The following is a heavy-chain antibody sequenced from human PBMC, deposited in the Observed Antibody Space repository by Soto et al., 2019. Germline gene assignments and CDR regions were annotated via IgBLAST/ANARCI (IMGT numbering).Heavy chain of an antibody. J-gene: IGHJ4*02. CDR2: MYYSGSS. V-gene: IGHV4-39*01. D-gene: IGHD4-4*01. CDR3: ARHPRDDYNYGGSGIFDY. Sequence: PSETLSLTCSVSGGSISSRTFWWAWIRQPPGKGLEWIGDMYYSGSSYSSPSLKGRVTLSVDTSKNQLSLKLNSVTAADTAVYYCARHPRDDYNYGGSGIFDYWGQGTLVTVSS. CDR1: GGSISSRTFW.